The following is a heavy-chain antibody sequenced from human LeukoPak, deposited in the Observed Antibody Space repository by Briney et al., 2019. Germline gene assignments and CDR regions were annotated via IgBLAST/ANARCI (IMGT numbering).Heavy chain of an antibody. CDR3: ARDSSGYLGWFDP. J-gene: IGHJ5*02. D-gene: IGHD3-22*01. V-gene: IGHV4-59*01. Sequence: SETLSLTCTVSGGSISSYYWSWVRQPPGKGLEWIGYIYYSGSTNYNPSLKSRVTISVDTSKTQFSLKLSSVTAADTAVYYCARDSSGYLGWFDPWGQGTLVTVSS. CDR2: IYYSGST. CDR1: GGSISSYY.